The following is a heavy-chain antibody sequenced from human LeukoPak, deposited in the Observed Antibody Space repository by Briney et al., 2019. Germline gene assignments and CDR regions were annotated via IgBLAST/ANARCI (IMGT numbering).Heavy chain of an antibody. Sequence: GGSLRLSCAASGFTFSSYAMSWVRQAPGKGLEWVSAISGSGGSTCYADSVKGRFTISRDNSKNTLYLQMNSLRAEDTAVYYCAKAMVRGVIPFDYWGQGTLVTVSS. J-gene: IGHJ4*02. CDR2: ISGSGGST. D-gene: IGHD3-10*01. CDR1: GFTFSSYA. V-gene: IGHV3-23*01. CDR3: AKAMVRGVIPFDY.